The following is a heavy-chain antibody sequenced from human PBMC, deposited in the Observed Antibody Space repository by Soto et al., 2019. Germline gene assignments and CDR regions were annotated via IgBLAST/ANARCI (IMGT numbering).Heavy chain of an antibody. J-gene: IGHJ4*02. CDR2: ISSASSET. V-gene: IGHV3-21*04. CDR3: ARVAY. Sequence: PGGSLRLSCVASGFSFNMYSMNWVRQAPGKGLEWVASISSASSETWYADSVKGRFIISRDNAQNSLFLQMNTLRPEDSAIYCCARVAYWGPGTQVTVSS. CDR1: GFSFNMYS.